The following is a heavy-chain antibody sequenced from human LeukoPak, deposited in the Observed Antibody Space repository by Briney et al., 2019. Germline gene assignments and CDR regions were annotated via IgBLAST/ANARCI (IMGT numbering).Heavy chain of an antibody. CDR1: GTSISTYY. CDR3: ARAGSGYSFDY. J-gene: IGHJ4*02. CDR2: LYYSGST. D-gene: IGHD3-10*01. Sequence: SETLSLTCTVSGTSISTYYWSRIRQPPGKGLEWVEYLYYSGSTSYNPSLKSRVTISVDTSKNQFSLRLSSVTAADTAVYYCARAGSGYSFDYWGQGTLVTVSS. V-gene: IGHV4-59*08.